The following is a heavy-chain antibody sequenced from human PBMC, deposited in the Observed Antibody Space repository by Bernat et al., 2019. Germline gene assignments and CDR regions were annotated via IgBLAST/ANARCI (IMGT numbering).Heavy chain of an antibody. CDR1: GFTFSNYA. V-gene: IGHV3-30-3*01. J-gene: IGHJ5*02. D-gene: IGHD3-3*01. Sequence: QVQLVESGGGVVQAGRSLRLSCAASGFTFSNYAIHWVRQAPGKWLEWVAVISYDGSNKYYADSVKGRFTISRDNSKNTLYLQMTSLRTEDTAVYYCARDGLRFWWFDPWGQGTLVTVSS. CDR2: ISYDGSNK. CDR3: ARDGLRFWWFDP.